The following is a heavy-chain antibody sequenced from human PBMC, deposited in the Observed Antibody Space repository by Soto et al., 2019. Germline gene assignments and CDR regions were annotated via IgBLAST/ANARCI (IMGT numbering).Heavy chain of an antibody. CDR2: ISGSGDST. J-gene: IGHJ4*02. D-gene: IGHD6-19*01. CDR1: GFTFSSYA. Sequence: EVQLLESGGGLVQPGGSLRLSCTASGFTFSSYAMNWVRQAPGKGLEWVSVISGSGDSTYYADSVKGRFTISRDNSKNTLYLQMKSLRAEDTAVYYCASRTSGWYFDYWGQGIVVTVSS. V-gene: IGHV3-23*01. CDR3: ASRTSGWYFDY.